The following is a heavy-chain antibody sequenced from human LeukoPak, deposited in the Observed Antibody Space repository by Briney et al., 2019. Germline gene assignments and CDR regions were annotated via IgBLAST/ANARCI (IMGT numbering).Heavy chain of an antibody. D-gene: IGHD6-25*01. CDR3: VRDAASPDY. V-gene: IGHV3-21*01. CDR2: IGSTSNYI. Sequence: PGGSLRLSCAASGFTFSSYSMNWVRQAPGKGLEWVSSIGSTSNYIYYSDSVKGRFTISRDNANNSLFLQVNSLRVEDTALYYCVRDAASPDYWGQGTLVTVSS. J-gene: IGHJ4*02. CDR1: GFTFSSYS.